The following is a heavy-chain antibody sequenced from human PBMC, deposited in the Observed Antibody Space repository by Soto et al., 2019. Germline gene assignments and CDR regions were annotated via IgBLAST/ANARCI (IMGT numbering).Heavy chain of an antibody. CDR2: ISSSSSYI. J-gene: IGHJ4*02. V-gene: IGHV3-21*01. D-gene: IGHD2-15*01. CDR1: GFIFRSYN. CDR3: ARTCSGGTCSFDY. Sequence: PGGSLRLSCAASGFIFRSYNMNWVRQAPGKGLEWVSSISSSSSYIYYADSVKGRFTISRDNSENTLYLQMNSLRAEDTAVYYCARTCSGGTCSFDYWGQGTLVTVSS.